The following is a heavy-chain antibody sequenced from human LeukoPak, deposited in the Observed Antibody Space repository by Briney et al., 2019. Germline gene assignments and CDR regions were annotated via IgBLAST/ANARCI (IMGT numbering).Heavy chain of an antibody. D-gene: IGHD3-10*01. CDR2: IWYDGSNK. J-gene: IGHJ4*02. CDR1: GFTFSSYG. V-gene: IGHV3-33*01. Sequence: PGGSLRLSCAASGFTFSSYGMHWVRQAPGKGLEWVAVIWYDGSNKYYADSVKGRFTISRDNSKNTLYLQMNSLRAEDTAVYYCARGGWGYYGSALFDYWGQGTLVTVSS. CDR3: ARGGWGYYGSALFDY.